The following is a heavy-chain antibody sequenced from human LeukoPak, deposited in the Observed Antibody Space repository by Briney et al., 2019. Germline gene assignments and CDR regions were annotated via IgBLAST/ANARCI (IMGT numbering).Heavy chain of an antibody. Sequence: GGSLRLSCAASGFTFNDFAMHWVHQAPGKGLEWVTLISYNGVIKYYADSVKGRFTISRDNSKNTLYLQMDTLRAEDTAVYYCARAKDGTNILDYWGQGTLVTVSS. CDR2: ISYNGVIK. CDR1: GFTFNDFA. D-gene: IGHD5-24*01. J-gene: IGHJ4*02. CDR3: ARAKDGTNILDY. V-gene: IGHV3-30-3*01.